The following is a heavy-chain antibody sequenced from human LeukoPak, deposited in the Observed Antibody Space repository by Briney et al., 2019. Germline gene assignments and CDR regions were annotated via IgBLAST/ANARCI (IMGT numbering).Heavy chain of an antibody. D-gene: IGHD6-6*01. CDR2: ISAYNGNT. CDR1: GYTFTSYG. V-gene: IGHV1-18*01. CDR3: ARGDSSSWYNYYYHYYMDV. J-gene: IGHJ6*03. Sequence: ASVKVSCKASGYTFTSYGISWVRQAPGQGLAWMGWISAYNGNTNYAQKLQGRVTMSTDTSTSTAYMELRSLRSDDTAVYYCARGDSSSWYNYYYHYYMDVWGKGTTVTVSS.